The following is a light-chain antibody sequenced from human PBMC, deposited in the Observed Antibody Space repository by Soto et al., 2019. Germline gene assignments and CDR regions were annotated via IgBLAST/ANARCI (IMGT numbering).Light chain of an antibody. CDR2: KGS. CDR3: CSYAGSSSHVV. J-gene: IGLJ2*01. V-gene: IGLV2-23*01. Sequence: QSVLTQPASVSGSPGQSITISCTGTSSDVGSYNLVSWYQQHPGKAPKLMIYKGSKRPSGVSNRFSGSKSGNTSSLTICGLQAEDDADYYCCSYAGSSSHVVFGGGTQLTVL. CDR1: SSDVGSYNL.